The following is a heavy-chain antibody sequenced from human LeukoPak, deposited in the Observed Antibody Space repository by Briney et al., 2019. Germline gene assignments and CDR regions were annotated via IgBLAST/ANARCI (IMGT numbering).Heavy chain of an antibody. V-gene: IGHV4-61*02. Sequence: SSETLSLTCTVSGGSISSGSYYWSWIRQPAGKGLEWIGRIYTSGSTNYNPSLKSRVTISVDTSKNQFSLKLSSVTAADTAVYYCARESVTIFGVVPRPHDAFDIWGQGTMVTVSS. CDR1: GGSISSGSYY. D-gene: IGHD3-3*01. J-gene: IGHJ3*02. CDR3: ARESVTIFGVVPRPHDAFDI. CDR2: IYTSGST.